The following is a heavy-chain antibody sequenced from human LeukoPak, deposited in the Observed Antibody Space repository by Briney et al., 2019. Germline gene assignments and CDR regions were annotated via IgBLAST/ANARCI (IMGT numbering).Heavy chain of an antibody. D-gene: IGHD4-23*01. Sequence: ASVKVSCKASGYTFTSYGISWVRQAPGQGLEWMGWINPNSGGTNYAQKFQGRVTMTRDTSISTAYMELSRLRSDDTAVYYCARDISGNPGGYWGQGTLVTVSS. CDR2: INPNSGGT. J-gene: IGHJ4*02. V-gene: IGHV1-2*02. CDR3: ARDISGNPGGY. CDR1: GYTFTSYG.